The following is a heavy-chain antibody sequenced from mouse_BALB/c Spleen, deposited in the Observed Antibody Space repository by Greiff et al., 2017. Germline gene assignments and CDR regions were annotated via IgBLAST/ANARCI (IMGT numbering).Heavy chain of an antibody. J-gene: IGHJ4*01. CDR2: ISYSGST. CDR1: GYSITSDYA. V-gene: IGHV3-2*02. CDR3: ARLWLRAMDY. Sequence: EVKLQESGPGLVKPSQSLSLTCTVTGYSITSDYAWNWIRQFPGNKLEWMGYISYSGSTSYNPSLKSRISITRDTSKNQFFLQLNSVTTEDTATYYCARLWLRAMDYWGQGTSVTVSS. D-gene: IGHD2-2*01.